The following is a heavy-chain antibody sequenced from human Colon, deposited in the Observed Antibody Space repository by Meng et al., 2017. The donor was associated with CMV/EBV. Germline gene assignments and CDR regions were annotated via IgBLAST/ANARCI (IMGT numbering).Heavy chain of an antibody. J-gene: IGHJ4*02. CDR3: VKSAEVGTQFFEN. D-gene: IGHD5-24*01. Sequence: GESLKISCAASGFTVSSNYMIWVRQAPGKGLEWVSLIYRGGGTYYAESVGGRFTISIDNSKNTLYLQMNSLRVEDTAVYYCVKSAEVGTQFFENWGQGTLVTVSS. V-gene: IGHV3-66*02. CDR1: GFTVSSNY. CDR2: IYRGGGT.